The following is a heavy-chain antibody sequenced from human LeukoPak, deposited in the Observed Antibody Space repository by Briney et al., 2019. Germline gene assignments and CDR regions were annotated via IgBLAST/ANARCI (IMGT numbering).Heavy chain of an antibody. Sequence: GGSLRLSCAASGFTFSSYWMSWVRQAPGKGLEWVANIRQDGSEKYYVDSVKGRFTISRDNAKNSLYLQMNSLRAEDTAVYYCAREVGVLLWYPFDYWGQGTLVTVSS. V-gene: IGHV3-7*01. CDR1: GFTFSSYW. CDR3: AREVGVLLWYPFDY. J-gene: IGHJ4*02. CDR2: IRQDGSEK. D-gene: IGHD3-10*01.